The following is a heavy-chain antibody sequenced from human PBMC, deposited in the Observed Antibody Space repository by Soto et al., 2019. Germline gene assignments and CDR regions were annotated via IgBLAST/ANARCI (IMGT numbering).Heavy chain of an antibody. CDR2: IKQDGSEK. Sequence: EVQLVESGGGLVQPGGSLRLSCAASGFTFSSYWMSWVRQAPGKGLEWVANIKQDGSEKYYVDSVKGRFTISRDNAKNSLYLQMNSRRAEDSAVYYCARSPRVATITIFYYYYYMDVWGKGTTVTVSS. CDR1: GFTFSSYW. D-gene: IGHD5-12*01. V-gene: IGHV3-7*01. J-gene: IGHJ6*03. CDR3: ARSPRVATITIFYYYYYMDV.